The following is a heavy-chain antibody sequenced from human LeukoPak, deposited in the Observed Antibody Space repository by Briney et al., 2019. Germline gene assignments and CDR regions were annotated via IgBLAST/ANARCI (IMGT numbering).Heavy chain of an antibody. Sequence: GASVKVSCKASGYTFTGYYMHWVRQAPGQGLEWMGWINPNSGGTNYAQKFQGRVTMTRDTSISTAYMELSRLRSDDTAVYYCASPLSVAATRYYYYGMDVWGQGTLVTVSS. D-gene: IGHD2-15*01. V-gene: IGHV1-2*02. CDR3: ASPLSVAATRYYYYGMDV. J-gene: IGHJ6*02. CDR1: GYTFTGYY. CDR2: INPNSGGT.